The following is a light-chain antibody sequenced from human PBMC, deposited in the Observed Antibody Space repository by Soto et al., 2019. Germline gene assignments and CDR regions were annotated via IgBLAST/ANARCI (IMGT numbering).Light chain of an antibody. CDR2: DVR. CDR3: IAYTSLSTLYV. J-gene: IGLJ1*01. Sequence: QFALTQPPSVSGSPGQSVTISCTGTSSDVGSYNLVSWYQQPPGTAPNLMIYDVRNRPAVVHDLFSGSKCGNTASVTISGRQAEDEDDYCCIAYTSLSTLYVFGTGTKFTVL. CDR1: SSDVGSYNL. V-gene: IGLV2-18*02.